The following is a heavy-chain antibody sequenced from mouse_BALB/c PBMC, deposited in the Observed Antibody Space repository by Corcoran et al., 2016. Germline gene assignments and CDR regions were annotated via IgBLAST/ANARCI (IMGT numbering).Heavy chain of an antibody. CDR3: ARGDWYFDV. Sequence: EVQLQQSGAELVKPGASVKLSCTASGFNIKDTYMPWVKQRPEQGLEWIGRIDPANGNTKYDPKFQGKATITADTSSTTAYLQLSSLTSEDTAVYYCARGDWYFDVWGAGTTVTVSS. CDR1: GFNIKDTY. J-gene: IGHJ1*01. CDR2: IDPANGNT. V-gene: IGHV14-3*02.